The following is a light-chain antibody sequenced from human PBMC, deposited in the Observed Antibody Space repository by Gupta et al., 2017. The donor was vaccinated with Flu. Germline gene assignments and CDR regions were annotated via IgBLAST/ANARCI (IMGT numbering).Light chain of an antibody. Sequence: QSVLPPQPSAYGTPGQRVTIPCSGSSSNIGSNYVYWYQQLPGTAPKLLIYRNNQRPSGVPDRFSGSKSGTSASLAISGLRSEDEADYYCAAWDDSLSGWVFGGGTKLTVL. CDR3: AAWDDSLSGWV. CDR2: RNN. J-gene: IGLJ3*02. CDR1: SSNIGSNY. V-gene: IGLV1-47*01.